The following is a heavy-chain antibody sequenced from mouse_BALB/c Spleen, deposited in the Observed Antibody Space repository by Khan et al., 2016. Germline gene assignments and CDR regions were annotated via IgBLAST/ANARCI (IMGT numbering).Heavy chain of an antibody. V-gene: IGHV1-87*01. CDR2: IYTGDGDT. CDR1: GYTSANYW. Sequence: QVQLQQSGAELARPGASVRLSCKASGYTSANYWMQWVKQRPGQGLEWIGSIYTGDGDTRYSQKFKDKVTLTADKSSSSAYMHLRSVASEDSAVYYCADALFVYWGQGTLVTVSA. J-gene: IGHJ3*01. CDR3: ADALFVY.